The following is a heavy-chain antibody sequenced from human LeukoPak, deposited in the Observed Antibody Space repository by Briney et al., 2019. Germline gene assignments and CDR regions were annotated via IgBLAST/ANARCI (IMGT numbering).Heavy chain of an antibody. V-gene: IGHV4-31*03. CDR3: ARSQELLGDFDY. CDR2: IYYSGST. Sequence: SETLSLTCTVSGGSISSGGYYWSWIRQHPGKGLEWIGYIYYSGSTYYNPSLKSRVTISVDTSKNQFSLKLSSVTAADTAVYYCARSQELLGDFDYWGQGTLVTVSS. CDR1: GGSISSGGYY. D-gene: IGHD1-26*01. J-gene: IGHJ4*02.